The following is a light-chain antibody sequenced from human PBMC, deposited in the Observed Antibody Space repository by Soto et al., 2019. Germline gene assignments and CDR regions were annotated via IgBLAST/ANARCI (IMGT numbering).Light chain of an antibody. Sequence: DIQMTQSPPSLSASVGDTVTITCRASQSISTYLNWYQLKPGRAPRLLIYATSSLHGGVPSRFSGSGSETDFSLTISSLQPEDFASYVCQETSSHPLAFGSGAKVD. V-gene: IGKV1-39*01. CDR2: ATS. J-gene: IGKJ3*01. CDR1: QSISTY. CDR3: QETSSHPLA.